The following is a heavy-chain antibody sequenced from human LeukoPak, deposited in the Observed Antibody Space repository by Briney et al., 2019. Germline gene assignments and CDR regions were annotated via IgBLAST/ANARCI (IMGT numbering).Heavy chain of an antibody. CDR1: GGTFSSYA. V-gene: IGHV1-69*13. Sequence: SVKVSCKASGGTFSSYAISWVRQAPGEGLEWMGGIIPIFGTANYAQKFQGRVTITADESTSTAYMELSSLRSEDTAVYYCARESPYYDSSGYYSGHSDYWGQGTLVTVSS. CDR3: ARESPYYDSSGYYSGHSDY. J-gene: IGHJ4*02. D-gene: IGHD3-22*01. CDR2: IIPIFGTA.